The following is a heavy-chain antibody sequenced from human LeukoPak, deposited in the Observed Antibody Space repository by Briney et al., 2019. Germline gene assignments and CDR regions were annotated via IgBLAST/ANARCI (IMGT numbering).Heavy chain of an antibody. CDR2: ISAYNGNT. J-gene: IGHJ4*02. V-gene: IGHV1-18*01. CDR3: ARGGRTVYEPCIDY. Sequence: GASVKVSCKASGYTFTSYGISWVRQAPGQGLEWMGWISAYNGNTNYAQKLQGRVTMTRDTSTSTVYMELSSLRSEDTAVYYCARGGRTVYEPCIDYWGQGTLVTVSS. CDR1: GYTFTSYG. D-gene: IGHD2-8*01.